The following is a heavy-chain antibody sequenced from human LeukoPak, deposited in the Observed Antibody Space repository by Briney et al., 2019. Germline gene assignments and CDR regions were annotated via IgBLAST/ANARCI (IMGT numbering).Heavy chain of an antibody. J-gene: IGHJ2*01. CDR1: GFTVSSNY. CDR2: ISSSSSYI. CDR3: ARDRYDWYFDL. Sequence: GGSLRLSCAASGFTVSSNYMSWVRQAPGKGLEWVSSISSSSSYIYYADSVKGRFTISRDNAKNSLYLQMNSLRAEDTAVYYCARDRYDWYFDLWGRGTLVIVSS. V-gene: IGHV3-21*01. D-gene: IGHD3-16*02.